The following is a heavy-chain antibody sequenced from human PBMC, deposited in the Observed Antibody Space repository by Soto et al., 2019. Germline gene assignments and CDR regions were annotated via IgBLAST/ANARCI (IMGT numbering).Heavy chain of an antibody. CDR2: IGTSSTDM. Sequence: GGSLGLSCAASGFTFSTYTMNWVLQAPGMGLEWVSSIGTSSTDMYYAASVKGRFTVSRENAKNSLYLQMNSLRAEDTAIYYCARDLGVTTDTQPLFAPCGQRSIVIGSS. CDR3: ARDLGVTTDTQPLFAP. CDR1: GFTFSTYT. D-gene: IGHD4-17*01. V-gene: IGHV3-21*01. J-gene: IGHJ5*02.